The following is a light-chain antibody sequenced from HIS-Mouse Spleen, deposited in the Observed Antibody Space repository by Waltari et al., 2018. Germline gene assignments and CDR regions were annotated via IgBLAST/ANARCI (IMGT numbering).Light chain of an antibody. CDR1: SSNLGNNY. J-gene: IGLJ3*02. V-gene: IGLV1-51*01. CDR2: DNN. Sequence: QSVLTQPPSVSAAPGQKVTIPCSGSSSNLGNNYLSWYQQLPGTAPKRLIYDNNKRPSGIPDRFSGSKSGTSATLGITGLQTGDEADYYCGTWDSSLSAWVFGGGTKLTVL. CDR3: GTWDSSLSAWV.